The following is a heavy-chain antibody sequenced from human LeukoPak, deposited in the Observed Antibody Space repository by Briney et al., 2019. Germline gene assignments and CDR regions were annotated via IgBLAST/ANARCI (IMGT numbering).Heavy chain of an antibody. CDR3: AGRGRRYFRD. CDR1: GASISSDY. J-gene: IGHJ1*01. V-gene: IGHV4-59*08. CDR2: IYDSGNT. Sequence: SETLSLTCTVSGASISSDYWSWLRQSPGKGLEWIGYIYDSGNTDYNPSLKSRVSISMNTSKNQFSLNLSSVTDADTAVYYCAGRGRRYFRDWGQGTLVTVSS.